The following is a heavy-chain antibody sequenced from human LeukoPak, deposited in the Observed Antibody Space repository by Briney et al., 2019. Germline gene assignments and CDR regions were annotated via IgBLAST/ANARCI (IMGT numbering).Heavy chain of an antibody. D-gene: IGHD6-13*01. Sequence: PSETLSLTCTVSGYSISSGYYWGWIRQPPGKGLEWIGSIYHSGSTYYNPSLKSRVTISVDTSKNQFSLKLSSVTAADTAVYYCARHLYSSSWFDYWGQGTLVTVSS. CDR3: ARHLYSSSWFDY. CDR1: GYSISSGYY. CDR2: IYHSGST. J-gene: IGHJ4*02. V-gene: IGHV4-38-2*02.